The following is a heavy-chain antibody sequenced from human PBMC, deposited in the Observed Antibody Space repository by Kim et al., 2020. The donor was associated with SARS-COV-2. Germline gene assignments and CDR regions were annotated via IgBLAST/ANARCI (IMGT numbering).Heavy chain of an antibody. CDR2: T. J-gene: IGHJ5*02. CDR3: ARRTEGGWIDP. Sequence: TTYNPSLKSRVTISVDTSKNQFSLKLSSVTAADTAVYYCARRTEGGWIDPWGQGTLVTVSS. D-gene: IGHD3-16*01. V-gene: IGHV4-59*08.